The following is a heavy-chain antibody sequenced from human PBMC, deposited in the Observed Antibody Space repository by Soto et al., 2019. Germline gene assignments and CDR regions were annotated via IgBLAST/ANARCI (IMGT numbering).Heavy chain of an antibody. V-gene: IGHV4-59*01. J-gene: IGHJ4*02. CDR3: ARVRGSGWADY. D-gene: IGHD6-19*01. CDR1: GGSISGYY. Sequence: PSATLSLTCTVAGGSISGYYWSWIRPPPGKGLEWIGYIYYSLSTNYNPSLKSRVTISVDTSKNQFSLKLSSVTAADTAVYYCARVRGSGWADYWGQGTLVTVSS. CDR2: IYYSLST.